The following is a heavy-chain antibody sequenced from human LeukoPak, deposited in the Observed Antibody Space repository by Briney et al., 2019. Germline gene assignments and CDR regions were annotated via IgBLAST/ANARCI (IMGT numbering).Heavy chain of an antibody. Sequence: PGGSLRLSCAASGFTFSSYGMNWVRQAPGKGLEWVSYIGTTTRTIYYADSVKGRFTISRDSAKNSLYLQMNSLRDEDTAVYYCARHDYGGNSGDYWGQGTLVTVSS. CDR1: GFTFSSYG. D-gene: IGHD4-23*01. V-gene: IGHV3-48*02. J-gene: IGHJ4*02. CDR3: ARHDYGGNSGDY. CDR2: IGTTTRTI.